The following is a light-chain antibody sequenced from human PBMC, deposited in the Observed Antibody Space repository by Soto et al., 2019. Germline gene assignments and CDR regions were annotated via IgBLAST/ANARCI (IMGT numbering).Light chain of an antibody. CDR1: QSISSY. CDR3: QQSYSLPWT. J-gene: IGKJ1*01. V-gene: IGKV1-39*01. CDR2: AAS. Sequence: DIQLTQSPSSLSASVGDRVTITCRASQSISSYLNWYQQKPGKAPKVLIYAASNLQGGVPSRFSGSGSGTDFTLPISNLQPEDFATYHCQQSYSLPWTFGQGTKVEIK.